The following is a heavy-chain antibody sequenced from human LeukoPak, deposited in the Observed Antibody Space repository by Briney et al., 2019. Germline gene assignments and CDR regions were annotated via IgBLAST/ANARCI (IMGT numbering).Heavy chain of an antibody. V-gene: IGHV4-39*07. CDR2: IYYSGST. J-gene: IGHJ4*02. D-gene: IGHD6-6*01. Sequence: SETLSLTCTVSGGPIRSSSYYWGWIRQPPGKGLERIGSIYYSGSTYYNPSLKSRVTISVDTSKNQFSLKLSSVTAADTAVYYCARVSSSSLLGGYWGQGTLVTVSS. CDR1: GGPIRSSSYY. CDR3: ARVSSSSLLGGY.